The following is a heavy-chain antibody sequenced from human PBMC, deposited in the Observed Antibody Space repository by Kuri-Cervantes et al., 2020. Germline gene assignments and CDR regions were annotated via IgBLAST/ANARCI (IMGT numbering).Heavy chain of an antibody. CDR1: GYTFTGYY. D-gene: IGHD5-12*01. J-gene: IGHJ4*02. Sequence: ASVKVSCKASGYTFTGYYMHWVRQAPGQGLEWMGWINPNSGGTNYAQKFQGRVTITADKSTSTAYMELSSLRSEDTAVYYCAITYSGYPRHPYYFDYWGQGTLVTVSS. V-gene: IGHV1-2*02. CDR3: AITYSGYPRHPYYFDY. CDR2: INPNSGGT.